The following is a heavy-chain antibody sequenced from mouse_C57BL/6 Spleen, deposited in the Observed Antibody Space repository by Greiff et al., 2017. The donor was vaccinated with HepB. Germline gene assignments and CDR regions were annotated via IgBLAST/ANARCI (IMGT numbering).Heavy chain of an antibody. CDR2: SRNKANDYTT. D-gene: IGHD1-1*01. CDR3: ARDAPSYYGSSYGYFDV. J-gene: IGHJ1*03. Sequence: EVKLVESGGGLVQSGRSLRLSCATSGFTFSDFYMEWVRQAPGKGLEWIAASRNKANDYTTEYSASVKGRFIVSRDTSQSILYLQMNALRAEDTAIYYCARDAPSYYGSSYGYFDVWGTGTTVTVSS. CDR1: GFTFSDFY. V-gene: IGHV7-1*01.